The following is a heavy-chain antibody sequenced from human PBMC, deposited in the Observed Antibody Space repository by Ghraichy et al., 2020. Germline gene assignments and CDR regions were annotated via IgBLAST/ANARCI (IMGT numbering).Heavy chain of an antibody. Sequence: SQTLSLTCTVSGGSISSYYWSWIRQPPGKGLEWIGYIYYSGSTNYNPSLKSRVTISVDTSKNQFSLKLSSVTAADTAVYYCARHYRRCLHYYDSSGYCSQFDYLGQGTLVTVSS. CDR3: ARHYRRCLHYYDSSGYCSQFDY. CDR1: GGSISSYY. J-gene: IGHJ4*02. CDR2: IYYSGST. D-gene: IGHD3-22*01. V-gene: IGHV4-59*08.